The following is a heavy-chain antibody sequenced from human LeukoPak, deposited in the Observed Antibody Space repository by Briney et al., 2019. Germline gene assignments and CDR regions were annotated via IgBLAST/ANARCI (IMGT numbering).Heavy chain of an antibody. CDR2: IYYSGST. CDR1: GGSISSYY. Sequence: SETLSLTCTVSGGSISSYYWSWLRQPPGKGLEWIGYIYYSGSTNYNPSLKSRVTISVDTSKNQFSLKLSSVTAADTAVYYCARDGGGYDFWSGYYSRDWYFDLWGRGTLVTVSS. CDR3: ARDGGGYDFWSGYYSRDWYFDL. J-gene: IGHJ2*01. V-gene: IGHV4-59*01. D-gene: IGHD3-3*01.